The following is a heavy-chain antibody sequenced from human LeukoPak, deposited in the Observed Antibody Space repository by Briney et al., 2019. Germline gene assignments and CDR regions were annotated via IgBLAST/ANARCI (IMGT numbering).Heavy chain of an antibody. D-gene: IGHD6-19*01. V-gene: IGHV3-9*01. Sequence: PGRSLRLSCAASGFTFDDYAMHWVRQAPGKGLEWVSGINWNTNSIKYADSVKGRFTISRDNAKNSLYLLMNSLRAEDTAFYYCAKGSSGWSTDAFDIWGQGTMVTVSS. CDR1: GFTFDDYA. CDR3: AKGSSGWSTDAFDI. J-gene: IGHJ3*02. CDR2: INWNTNSI.